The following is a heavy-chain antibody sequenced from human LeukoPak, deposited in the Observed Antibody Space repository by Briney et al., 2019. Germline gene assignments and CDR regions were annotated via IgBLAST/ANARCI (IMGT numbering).Heavy chain of an antibody. CDR2: INHSGST. Sequence: SETLSLTCAVYGGSFSVYYWSWIRQPPGKGLEWIGEINHSGSTNYNPSLKSRVTISVDTSKNQFSPKLSSVTAADTAVYYCARRRWLQLGFDYWGQGTLVTVSS. CDR3: ARRRWLQLGFDY. CDR1: GGSFSVYY. J-gene: IGHJ4*02. D-gene: IGHD5-24*01. V-gene: IGHV4-34*01.